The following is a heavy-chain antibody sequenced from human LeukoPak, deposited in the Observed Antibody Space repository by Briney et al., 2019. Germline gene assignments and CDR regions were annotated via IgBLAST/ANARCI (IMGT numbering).Heavy chain of an antibody. CDR1: GGSISSSSYY. CDR3: ARITVAGTGRFDP. V-gene: IGHV4-39*07. D-gene: IGHD6-19*01. J-gene: IGHJ5*02. Sequence: PSETLSLTCTVSGGSISSSSYYWGWIRQPPGKGLEWIGSIYYSGSTYYNPSLKSRVTISVDTSKNQFSLKLSSVTAADTAVYYCARITVAGTGRFDPWGQGTLVTVSS. CDR2: IYYSGST.